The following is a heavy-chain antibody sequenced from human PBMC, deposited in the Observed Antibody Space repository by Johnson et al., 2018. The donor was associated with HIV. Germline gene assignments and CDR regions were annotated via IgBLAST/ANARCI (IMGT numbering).Heavy chain of an antibody. Sequence: EVQLVESGGGLVQPGGSLRLSCAASGFTFSAYWMTWVRQAPGKGLEWVASIRQEGSEKYYVDSVKGRFTISRDNAKNSLYLQMNSLRAEDTALYYCAKRDTAMVDAFDIWGQGTMVTVSS. D-gene: IGHD5-18*01. CDR1: GFTFSAYW. CDR2: IRQEGSEK. J-gene: IGHJ3*02. CDR3: AKRDTAMVDAFDI. V-gene: IGHV3-7*05.